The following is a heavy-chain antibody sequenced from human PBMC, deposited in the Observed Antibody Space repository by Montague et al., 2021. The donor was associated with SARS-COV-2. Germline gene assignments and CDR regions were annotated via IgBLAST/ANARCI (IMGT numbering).Heavy chain of an antibody. V-gene: IGHV4-34*01. Sequence: SETLSLTCAVYGGSFSGYYWYWIRQPPGRGLEWIGEINDSGSTDYNPSLKSRVIMSVDTSKNQFSLRLTSLTAADTAMYYCARSLFYYDPRGYPSGGRWFDPWGQGTLVIVSS. CDR2: INDSGST. D-gene: IGHD3-22*01. CDR1: GGSFSGYY. CDR3: ARSLFYYDPRGYPSGGRWFDP. J-gene: IGHJ5*02.